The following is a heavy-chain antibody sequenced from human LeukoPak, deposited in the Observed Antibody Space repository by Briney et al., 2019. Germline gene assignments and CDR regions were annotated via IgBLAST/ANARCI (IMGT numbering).Heavy chain of an antibody. V-gene: IGHV3-23*01. CDR2: ISGGNYRP. CDR3: AKTPPYCSSTSCYVWTFAYYFDY. Sequence: PGGSLRLSCAASGFTFRNYAMNWVRQAPGKGLEWVSTISGGNYRPYYADSVRGRFTISRDNSKNTLYLQMNSLRAEDTAVYYCAKTPPYCSSTSCYVWTFAYYFDYWGQGTLVTVSS. CDR1: GFTFRNYA. D-gene: IGHD2-2*01. J-gene: IGHJ4*02.